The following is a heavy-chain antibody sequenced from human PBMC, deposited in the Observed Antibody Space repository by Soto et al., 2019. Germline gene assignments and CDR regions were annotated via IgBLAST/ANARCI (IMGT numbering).Heavy chain of an antibody. V-gene: IGHV1-18*01. CDR2: ISAHSGNT. CDR3: ARTSGSVPAAMNA. D-gene: IGHD2-2*01. CDR1: GYTFTSYG. J-gene: IGHJ5*02. Sequence: QGQLVQSGAEVKKPGASVKVSCKAAGYTFTSYGISWVRQAPGQGLEWMGWISAHSGNTNYAQKLQGRVTMTTDTSTATASMELRSLRSDETSVYYCARTSGSVPAAMNAWGQGTLVTVSS.